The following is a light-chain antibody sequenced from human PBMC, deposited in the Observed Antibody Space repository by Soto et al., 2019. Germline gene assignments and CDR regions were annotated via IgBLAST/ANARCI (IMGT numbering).Light chain of an antibody. CDR3: QQYYSTPPT. V-gene: IGKV4-1*01. J-gene: IGKJ1*01. CDR2: WAS. Sequence: DIVMTQSPDSLAVSLGERATINCKSSQSVLYSSNNKNYLAWYRQKPGQPPKLLIYWASTRESGVPDRFSGSGSGTDFTLTISSLQAEAVAVYYCQQYYSTPPTFGQGTKVEIK. CDR1: QSVLYSSNNKNY.